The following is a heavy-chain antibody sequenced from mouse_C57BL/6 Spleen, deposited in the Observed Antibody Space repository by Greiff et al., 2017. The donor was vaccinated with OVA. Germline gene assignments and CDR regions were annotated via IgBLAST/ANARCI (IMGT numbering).Heavy chain of an antibody. CDR1: GYTFTSYW. D-gene: IGHD1-1*01. CDR2: IDPSDSYT. CDR3: ARRLVAFDY. Sequence: QVQLQQPGAELVMPGASVKLSCKASGYTFTSYWMHWVKQRPGQGLEWIGEIDPSDSYTNYNQKFKGKSTLTVDKSSSTAYMQLSSLTSEDSAVYYCARRLVAFDYWGQGTTLTVSS. J-gene: IGHJ2*01. V-gene: IGHV1-69*01.